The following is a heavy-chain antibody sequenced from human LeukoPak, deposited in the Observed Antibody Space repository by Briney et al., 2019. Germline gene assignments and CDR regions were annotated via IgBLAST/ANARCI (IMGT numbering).Heavy chain of an antibody. CDR2: IWRDGSNR. D-gene: IGHD2-8*02. CDR1: VFTFRKYG. V-gene: IGHV3-30*02. CDR3: AKDPGASVSGFYMDV. J-gene: IGHJ6*03. Sequence: GGSLRLSCATSVFTFRKYGMHGVRQATGKGGEGVSFIWRDGSNRFFEDSVKGRFTISRDNSKKMLYLQMDTLRAEDTALYYCAKDPGASVSGFYMDVWGKGTTVIVSS.